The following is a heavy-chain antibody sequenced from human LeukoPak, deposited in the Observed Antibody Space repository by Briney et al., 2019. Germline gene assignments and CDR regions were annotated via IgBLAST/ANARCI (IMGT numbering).Heavy chain of an antibody. Sequence: ASVKVSCKASGYTFTSYGISWVRQAPGQGLEWMGWISAYNGNTNYAQKLQGRVTMTRNTSISTAYMELSSLRSEDTAVYYCARGRRVNRSMVRGVIEWFDPWGQGTLVTVSS. V-gene: IGHV1-18*01. J-gene: IGHJ5*02. CDR2: ISAYNGNT. CDR1: GYTFTSYG. D-gene: IGHD3-10*01. CDR3: ARGRRVNRSMVRGVIEWFDP.